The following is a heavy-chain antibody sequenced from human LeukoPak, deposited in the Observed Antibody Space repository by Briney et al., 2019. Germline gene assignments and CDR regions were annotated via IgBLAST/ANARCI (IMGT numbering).Heavy chain of an antibody. D-gene: IGHD3-22*01. CDR3: ARSSMIVVAFLFDP. CDR1: GGPISSGSYY. Sequence: SQTLSLTCTVSGGPISSGSYYWSWIRQPAGKGLEWIGRIYTSGSTNYNPSLKSRVTISVDTSKNQFSLKLSSVTAADTAVYYCARSSMIVVAFLFDPWGQGTLVTVSS. CDR2: IYTSGST. V-gene: IGHV4-61*02. J-gene: IGHJ5*02.